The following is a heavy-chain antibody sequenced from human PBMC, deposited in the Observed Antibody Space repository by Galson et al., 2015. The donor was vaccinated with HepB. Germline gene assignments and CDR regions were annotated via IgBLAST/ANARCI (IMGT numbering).Heavy chain of an antibody. CDR1: GFTFSSYG. D-gene: IGHD1-26*01. V-gene: IGHV3-30*18. Sequence: SLRLSCAASGFTFSSYGMHWVRQAPGKGLEWVAVISYDGSNKYYADSVKGRFTISRDNSKNTLYLQMNSLRAEDTAVYYCAKDRVVGATSDFDYWGQGTLVTVSS. J-gene: IGHJ4*02. CDR3: AKDRVVGATSDFDY. CDR2: ISYDGSNK.